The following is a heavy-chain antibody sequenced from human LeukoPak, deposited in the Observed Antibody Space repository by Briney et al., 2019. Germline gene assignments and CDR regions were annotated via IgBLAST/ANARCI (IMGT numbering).Heavy chain of an antibody. J-gene: IGHJ6*02. D-gene: IGHD1-7*01. V-gene: IGHV3-15*04. CDR2: TVSEIDGGTT. CDR3: TTDEDWNYARKDV. CDR1: GFTFNYAW. Sequence: GGSLRLSCAASGFTFNYAWMSWVRQVPGKGLERVGQTVSEIDGGTTDYAAPVKGRFTISRDDSKSTLYLQMNSLKIEDTAVYYCTTDEDWNYARKDVWGQGATVIVSS.